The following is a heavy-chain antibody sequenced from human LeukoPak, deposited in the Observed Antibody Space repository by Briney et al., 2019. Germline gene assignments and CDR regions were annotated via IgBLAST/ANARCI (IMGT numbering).Heavy chain of an antibody. Sequence: SETLSLTCTVSGGSISSYYWSWIRQPPRKGLEWVGYIYYIGSTNYNPSLKSRVTISVDTSKNQFSLKLSSVTAADTAVYYCARSELLWFGEVYYFDYWGQGTLVTVSS. V-gene: IGHV4-59*08. CDR1: GGSISSYY. D-gene: IGHD3-10*01. J-gene: IGHJ4*02. CDR3: ARSELLWFGEVYYFDY. CDR2: IYYIGST.